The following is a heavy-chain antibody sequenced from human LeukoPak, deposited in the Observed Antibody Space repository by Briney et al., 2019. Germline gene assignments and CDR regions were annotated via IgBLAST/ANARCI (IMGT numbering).Heavy chain of an antibody. D-gene: IGHD5-12*01. CDR2: ISSSSSYI. V-gene: IGHV3-21*01. CDR1: GFTFSSYS. CDR3: ARERVTTTAFDI. Sequence: PGGSLRLSRAASGFTFSSYSMNWVRQAPGKGLEWVSSISSSSSYIYYADSVKGRFTISRDNAKNSLYLQMNSLRAEDTAVYYCARERVTTTAFDIWGQGTMVTVSS. J-gene: IGHJ3*02.